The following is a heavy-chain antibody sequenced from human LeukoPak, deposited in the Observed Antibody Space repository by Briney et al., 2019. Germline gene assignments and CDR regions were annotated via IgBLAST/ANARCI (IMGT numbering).Heavy chain of an antibody. CDR3: AKGGIALVRGSFDY. CDR2: VSGGGRTT. J-gene: IGHJ4*02. CDR1: GLTFSNFA. D-gene: IGHD3-10*01. Sequence: GGSLRLSCAASGLTFSNFAMSWVRQAPGKGLEWVSAVSGGGRTTFYADSVKGRFIISRDDSKNTLFLQLNSLRAEDTAVYYCAKGGIALVRGSFDYWGQGTLVTVSS. V-gene: IGHV3-23*01.